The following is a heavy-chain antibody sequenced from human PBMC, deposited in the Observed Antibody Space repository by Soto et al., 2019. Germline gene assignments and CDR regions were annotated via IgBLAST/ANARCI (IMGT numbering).Heavy chain of an antibody. Sequence: GGSLRLSCAASGLTFSKYGFHWVRQAPGRGLEWVAVISYSGSHIFYTDSVQGRFSISRDNSKNTVSLQMNNLRPEDTAMYYCTTDRYYDSSGYRPSFDAFDIWGQGTMVTVS. D-gene: IGHD3-22*01. CDR1: GLTFSKYG. CDR2: ISYSGSHI. J-gene: IGHJ3*02. CDR3: TTDRYYDSSGYRPSFDAFDI. V-gene: IGHV3-30*03.